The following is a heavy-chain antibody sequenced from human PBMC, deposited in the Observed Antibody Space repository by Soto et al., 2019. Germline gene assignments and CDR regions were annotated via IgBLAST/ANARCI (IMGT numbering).Heavy chain of an antibody. CDR2: IIPIFGTA. CDR1: GGTFSSYA. D-gene: IGHD2-15*01. Sequence: ASVKVSCKASGGTFSSYAISWVRQAPGQGLEWMGGIIPIFGTANYAQKFQGRVTITADESTSTAYMELSSLRSEDTAVYYCASSLTDIVVVVAAPEAYYGMDVWGQGTTVTVSS. J-gene: IGHJ6*02. CDR3: ASSLTDIVVVVAAPEAYYGMDV. V-gene: IGHV1-69*13.